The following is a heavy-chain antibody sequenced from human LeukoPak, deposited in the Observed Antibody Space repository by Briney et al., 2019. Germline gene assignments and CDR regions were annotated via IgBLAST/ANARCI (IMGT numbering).Heavy chain of an antibody. CDR3: ARDPSGHLVRGRWFDP. Sequence: SETLSLTCAVSGYSISSGYYWGWIRQPPRKGLEWIGSIYHNGNTYYNPSLKSRVTISVDTSKNQFSLKVSSVTAADTAVYYCARDPSGHLVRGRWFDPWGQGTLVTVSS. J-gene: IGHJ5*02. D-gene: IGHD6-6*01. CDR2: IYHNGNT. CDR1: GYSISSGYY. V-gene: IGHV4-38-2*02.